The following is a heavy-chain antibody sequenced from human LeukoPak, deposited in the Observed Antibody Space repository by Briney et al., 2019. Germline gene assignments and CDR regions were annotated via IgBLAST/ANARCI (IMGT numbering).Heavy chain of an antibody. V-gene: IGHV1-18*01. Sequence: ASVKVSCKASGYTFTSYGISWVRQAPGQGLEWMGWISAYNGNTNYAQKLQGRVTMTTDTSTSTAYMELRSLRSDDTAVYYCARDLTGYYDSSGHTGFDYWGQGTLVTVSS. CDR3: ARDLTGYYDSSGHTGFDY. D-gene: IGHD3-22*01. CDR1: GYTFTSYG. CDR2: ISAYNGNT. J-gene: IGHJ4*02.